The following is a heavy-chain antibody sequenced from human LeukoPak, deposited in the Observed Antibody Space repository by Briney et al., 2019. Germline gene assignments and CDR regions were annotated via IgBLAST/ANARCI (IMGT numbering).Heavy chain of an antibody. Sequence: ASVKVSCKASGYSFSSYDINWVRQATGQGLEWMGWMNPNSGNKGYAQKFQGRVSITRNTSISTAYMEMGSLTSEDTAVYYCVRGRATVTTHWLDPWGQGTLVTVSS. V-gene: IGHV1-8*03. CDR1: GYSFSSYD. J-gene: IGHJ5*02. CDR3: VRGRATVTTHWLDP. D-gene: IGHD4-11*01. CDR2: MNPNSGNK.